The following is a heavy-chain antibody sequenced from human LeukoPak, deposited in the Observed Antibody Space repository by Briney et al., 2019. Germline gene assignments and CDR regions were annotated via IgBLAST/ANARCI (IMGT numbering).Heavy chain of an antibody. CDR1: GGTFISYA. CDR2: IIPIFGTA. CDR3: ARGQGYCSGGSCYPHFDY. Sequence: GASVKVSCKASGGTFISYAISWVRQAPGQGLEWRGGIIPIFGTANYAQKFQGRVTITADESTSTAYMELSSLRSEDTAVYYCARGQGYCSGGSCYPHFDYWGQGTLVTVSS. J-gene: IGHJ4*02. D-gene: IGHD2-15*01. V-gene: IGHV1-69*13.